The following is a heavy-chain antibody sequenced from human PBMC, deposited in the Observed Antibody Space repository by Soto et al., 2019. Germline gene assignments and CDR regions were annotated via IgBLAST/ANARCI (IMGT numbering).Heavy chain of an antibody. CDR3: ARRSRSNTYSSGWYVKGSASFDY. CDR1: GGSFSGYY. V-gene: IGHV4-34*01. D-gene: IGHD6-19*01. Sequence: KPSETLSLTCAVYGGSFSGYYWSWIRQPPGKGLEWIGEINHSGSTNYNPSLKSRVTISVDTSKNQFSLKLSSVTAADTAVYYCARRSRSNTYSSGWYVKGSASFDYWGQGTLVTVSS. J-gene: IGHJ4*02. CDR2: INHSGST.